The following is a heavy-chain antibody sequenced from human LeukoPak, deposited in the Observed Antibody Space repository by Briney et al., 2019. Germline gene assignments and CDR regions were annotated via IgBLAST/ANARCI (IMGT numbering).Heavy chain of an antibody. V-gene: IGHV3-23*01. J-gene: IGHJ4*02. CDR2: ISGSGGST. D-gene: IGHD3-10*01. CDR1: GFTFSSYA. Sequence: HPGGSLRLSCAASGFTFSSYAMSWVRQAPGKGLEWVSAISGSGGSTYYADSVKGRFTISRDNSKNTLYLQMNSLRAEDTAVYYCARVLGLWFGGNYFDYWGQGTLVTVSS. CDR3: ARVLGLWFGGNYFDY.